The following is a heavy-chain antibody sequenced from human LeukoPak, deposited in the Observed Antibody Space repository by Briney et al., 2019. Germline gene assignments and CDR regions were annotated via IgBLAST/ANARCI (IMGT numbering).Heavy chain of an antibody. J-gene: IGHJ6*02. Sequence: GGSLRLSCAASGFTFSSYGMHWVRQAPGKGLEWVTATWYDGSNKYYADSVKGRFTISRDNSKNTLFLQMNSLRAEDTAVYFCARGGHCSTTSCSNYDGMDVWGQGTTLTVSS. V-gene: IGHV3-33*01. CDR3: ARGGHCSTTSCSNYDGMDV. CDR2: TWYDGSNK. D-gene: IGHD2-2*01. CDR1: GFTFSSYG.